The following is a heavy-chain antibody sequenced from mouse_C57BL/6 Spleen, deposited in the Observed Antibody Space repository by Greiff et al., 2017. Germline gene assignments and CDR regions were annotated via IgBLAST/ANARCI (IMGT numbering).Heavy chain of an antibody. J-gene: IGHJ2*01. V-gene: IGHV1-59*01. CDR1: GYTFTSYW. CDR2: IDPSDSYT. CDR3: ARGEVFDY. Sequence: QVQLQQPGAELVRPGTSVKLSCKASGYTFTSYWMHWVKQRPGQGLEWIGVIDPSDSYTNYNQKFKGKATLTVDTSSSTAYMQLSSLTSEDSAVYYCARGEVFDYWGQGTTLTVSS.